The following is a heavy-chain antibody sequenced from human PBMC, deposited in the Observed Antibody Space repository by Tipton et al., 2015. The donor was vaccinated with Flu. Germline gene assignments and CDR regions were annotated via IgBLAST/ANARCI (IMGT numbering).Heavy chain of an antibody. Sequence: TLSLTCTVSGGSISSSYWTWLRQPAGKGLEWVGRLYSSGINNYNPSLKSRVSMSIDTSKNQFSLKLTSVTAADTAVYYCAREGSARGLDFWGQGTLVTVSS. CDR3: AREGSARGLDF. J-gene: IGHJ4*02. V-gene: IGHV4-4*07. CDR2: LYSSGIN. CDR1: GGSISSSY. D-gene: IGHD3-10*01.